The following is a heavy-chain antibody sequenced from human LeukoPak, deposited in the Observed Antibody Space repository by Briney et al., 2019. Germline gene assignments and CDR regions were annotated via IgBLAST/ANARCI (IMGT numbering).Heavy chain of an antibody. D-gene: IGHD2-21*01. J-gene: IGHJ6*02. V-gene: IGHV3-53*01. CDR1: GFTVSSNY. CDR2: IYSGGST. CDR3: AKDSQGRVVSSFGYGMDV. Sequence: GGSLRLSCAASGFTVSSNYMSWVRQAPGKGLEWVSVIYSGGSTYYADSVKGRFTISRDDSKNTLYLQMNSLRAEDTAVYYCAKDSQGRVVSSFGYGMDVWGQGTTVTVSS.